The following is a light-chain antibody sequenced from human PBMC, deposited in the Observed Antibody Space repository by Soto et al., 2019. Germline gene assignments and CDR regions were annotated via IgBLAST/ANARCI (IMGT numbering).Light chain of an antibody. J-gene: IGKJ3*01. V-gene: IGKV1-39*01. CDR2: AAS. Sequence: DIPMTQSPSSLSASVGDRVTITCRASQSISSYLNWYQQKPGKAPKLLIYAASSLQSGVPSRFSGSGSGTDFTLTISSLQPEDFATYYCQQSSFFGPGTKVDIK. CDR3: QQSSF. CDR1: QSISSY.